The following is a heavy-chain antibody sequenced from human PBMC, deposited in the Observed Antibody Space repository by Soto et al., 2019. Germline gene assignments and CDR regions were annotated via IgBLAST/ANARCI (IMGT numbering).Heavy chain of an antibody. CDR2: ISSSSSRI. CDR3: ARDHSVSSHLDGIYV. Sequence: GGSLRLSCVASGFSFSDYYMSWIRQVPGKGLGRISYISSSSSRIYYADSVKGRFTISRDNARNSLYLQITTLTVQDTAVYFCARDHSVSSHLDGIYVWGHGTTVTVSS. CDR1: GFSFSDYY. D-gene: IGHD1-1*01. J-gene: IGHJ6*02. V-gene: IGHV3-11*01.